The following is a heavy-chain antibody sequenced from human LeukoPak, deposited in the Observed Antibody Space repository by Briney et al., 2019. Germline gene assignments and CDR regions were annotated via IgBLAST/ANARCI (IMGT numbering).Heavy chain of an antibody. CDR1: GYSLSSGYC. CDR3: ARLTAAARLPRTYYFDY. V-gene: IGHV4-38-2*01. D-gene: IGHD6-25*01. Sequence: PSETLSLTCAVSGYSLSSGYCWGWIRQPPGKGLEWIGSIYHSGSTYYNPSLKSRVTISVDTSKNQFSLKLSSVTAADTAVYYCARLTAAARLPRTYYFDYWGQGTLVTVSS. CDR2: IYHSGST. J-gene: IGHJ4*02.